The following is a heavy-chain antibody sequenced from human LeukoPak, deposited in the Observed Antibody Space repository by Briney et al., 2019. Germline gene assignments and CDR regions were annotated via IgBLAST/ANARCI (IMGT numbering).Heavy chain of an antibody. J-gene: IGHJ3*02. CDR2: ISAYNGNT. V-gene: IGHV1-18*01. CDR3: ARTLRTLWFGDAFDI. CDR1: GYTFTSCG. D-gene: IGHD3-10*01. Sequence: GASVTVSFKASGYTFTSCGISWVRQAPGQGLEWMGWISAYNGNTNYAQKLQGRVTMTTDTSTSTAYMELRSLRSDDTAVYYCARTLRTLWFGDAFDIWGQGTMVTVSS.